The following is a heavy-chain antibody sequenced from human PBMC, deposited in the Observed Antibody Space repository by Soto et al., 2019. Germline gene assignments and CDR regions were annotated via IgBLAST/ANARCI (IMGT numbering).Heavy chain of an antibody. Sequence: QVQLQESGPGLVKPSETLSLTCTVSGGSVSSGSYYWSWIRQPAGKGLEWIGYIYYSGSTNYNSSLKSRVTISVDTSKNQFSLKLSSVTAADTAVYYCAREDYYDSSDWGQGTLVTVSS. V-gene: IGHV4-61*01. CDR1: GGSVSSGSYY. D-gene: IGHD3-22*01. J-gene: IGHJ1*01. CDR2: IYYSGST. CDR3: AREDYYDSSD.